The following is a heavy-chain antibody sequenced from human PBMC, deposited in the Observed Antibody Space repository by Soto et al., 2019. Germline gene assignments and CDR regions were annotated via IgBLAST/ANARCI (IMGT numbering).Heavy chain of an antibody. V-gene: IGHV4-59*01. CDR2: IYYSGST. CDR3: ARQYCTNGVCYRGGEDYYYGMDV. Sequence: SETLSLTCTVSGGPISSYYWSWIRQPPGKGLEWIGYIYYSGSTNYNPSLKSRVTISVDTSKNQFSLKLSSVTAADTAVYYCARQYCTNGVCYRGGEDYYYGMDVWGQGTTVTVS. D-gene: IGHD2-8*01. J-gene: IGHJ6*02. CDR1: GGPISSYY.